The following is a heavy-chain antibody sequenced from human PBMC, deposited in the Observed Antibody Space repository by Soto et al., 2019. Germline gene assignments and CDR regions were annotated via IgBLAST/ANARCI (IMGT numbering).Heavy chain of an antibody. J-gene: IGHJ4*02. CDR3: AKDGGIASFGVARAPSDY. D-gene: IGHD3-3*01. CDR1: GFTFSSYA. Sequence: GGSLRLSCAASGFTFSSYAMSWVRQAPGKGLEWVSAISGSGGSTYYADSVKGRFTISRYNPKGTLYLQMNSLRAFDTAVYYCAKDGGIASFGVARAPSDYLGQGTLGAVSS. V-gene: IGHV3-23*01. CDR2: ISGSGGST.